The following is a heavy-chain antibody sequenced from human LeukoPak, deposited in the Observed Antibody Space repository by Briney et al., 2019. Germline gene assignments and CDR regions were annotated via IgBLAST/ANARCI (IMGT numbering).Heavy chain of an antibody. CDR2: ISYTGTYI. CDR1: AFSLKDYN. CDR3: VRDRGTYRPIDY. Sequence: GGSLRLSCAASAFSLKDYNMNWVRQAPGKGLEWVSSISYTGTYIYYADSVKGRFTVSRDNAQNSVYLQMNSLRVEDTAIYYCVRDRGTYRPIDYWGQGTLVTVSS. D-gene: IGHD1-26*01. J-gene: IGHJ4*02. V-gene: IGHV3-21*04.